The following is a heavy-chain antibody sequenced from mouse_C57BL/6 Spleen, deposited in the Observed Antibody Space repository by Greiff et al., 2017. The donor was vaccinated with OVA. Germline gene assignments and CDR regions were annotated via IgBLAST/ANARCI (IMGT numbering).Heavy chain of an antibody. CDR3: PITTVVATNWYFDV. CDR2: IDPENGDT. J-gene: IGHJ1*03. V-gene: IGHV14-4*01. D-gene: IGHD1-1*01. Sequence: VQLQQSGAELVRPGASVKLSCTASGFNIKDDYMHWVKQRPEQGLEWIGWIDPENGDTEYASKFQGKATITADTSSNTAYLQLSSLTSEDTAVYYCPITTVVATNWYFDVWGTGTTVTVSS. CDR1: GFNIKDDY.